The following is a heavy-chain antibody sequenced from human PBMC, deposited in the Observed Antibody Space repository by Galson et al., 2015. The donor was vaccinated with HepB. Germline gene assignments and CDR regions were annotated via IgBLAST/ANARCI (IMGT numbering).Heavy chain of an antibody. V-gene: IGHV1-69*13. D-gene: IGHD1-7*01. CDR1: GYTFTSYG. CDR3: ARARDITGTTYDAFDI. CDR2: IIPIFGTA. J-gene: IGHJ3*02. Sequence: SVKVSCKASGYTFTSYGISWVRQAPGQGLEWMGGIIPIFGTANYAQKFQGRVTITADESTSTAYMELSSLRSEDTAVYYCARARDITGTTYDAFDIWGQGTMVTVSS.